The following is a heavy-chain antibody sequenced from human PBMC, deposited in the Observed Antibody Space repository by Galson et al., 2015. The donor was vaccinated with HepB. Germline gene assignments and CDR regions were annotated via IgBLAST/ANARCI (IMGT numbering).Heavy chain of an antibody. D-gene: IGHD6-6*01. V-gene: IGHV1-18*01. J-gene: IGHJ4*02. CDR2: ISPHNRYT. CDR3: AIARYSSSPPDC. Sequence: SVKVSCKASGYTFSSYSITWVRQAPGQGLEWVGWISPHNRYTNYAQNFQGRVTMTTDTSTTTAYMELRSLRSDDTAVYYCAIARYSSSPPDCWGQGTLVSVSS. CDR1: GYTFSSYS.